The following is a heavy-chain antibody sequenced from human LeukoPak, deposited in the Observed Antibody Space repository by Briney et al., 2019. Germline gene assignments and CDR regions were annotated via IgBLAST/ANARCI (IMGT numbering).Heavy chain of an antibody. Sequence: PGGSLRLSCAPSGFTFKSYAMNWVRLSPGEGLEWVSSISGDSTDIYYAYSLMCRSTISRDIHKNSLYLQINSLRAEDTAIYYCARRGYSDSSGYDYWGQGTLVTVSS. CDR1: GFTFKSYA. J-gene: IGHJ4*02. CDR2: ISGDSTDI. CDR3: ARRGYSDSSGYDY. V-gene: IGHV3-21*01. D-gene: IGHD3-22*01.